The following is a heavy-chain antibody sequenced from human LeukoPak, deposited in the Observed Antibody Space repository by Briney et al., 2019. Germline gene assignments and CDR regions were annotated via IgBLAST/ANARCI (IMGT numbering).Heavy chain of an antibody. Sequence: GESLKISCKGSGYTFTTYWIGWVRQMPGKGLEWMGFIYPGDSDTRYSPSFQGQVTISADKSISTAYLQWSSLKASDTAMYYCALGYSGYYFYYGMDVWGQGTTVIVSS. CDR3: ALGYSGYYFYYGMDV. V-gene: IGHV5-51*01. CDR1: GYTFTTYW. J-gene: IGHJ6*02. D-gene: IGHD5-12*01. CDR2: IYPGDSDT.